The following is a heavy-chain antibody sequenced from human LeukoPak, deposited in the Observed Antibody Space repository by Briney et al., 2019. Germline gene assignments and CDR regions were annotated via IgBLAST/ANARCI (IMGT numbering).Heavy chain of an antibody. D-gene: IGHD3-10*01. Sequence: GGSLRLSCAASGFTFSSYWMCWVRQDPGKGLAWVSCIKTDGSITAYADSVKGRFTISRDNAKNTLYLQMNSLRAEDTAVYYCARGRAGNYYNHNDYWGQGTLVTVSS. CDR3: ARGRAGNYYNHNDY. J-gene: IGHJ4*01. CDR1: GFTFSSYW. V-gene: IGHV3-74*01. CDR2: IKTDGSIT.